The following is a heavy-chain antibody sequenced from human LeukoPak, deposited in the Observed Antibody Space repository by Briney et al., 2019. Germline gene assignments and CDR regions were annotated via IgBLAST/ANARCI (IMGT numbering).Heavy chain of an antibody. CDR1: GFTFSDYY. CDR3: AKDVVVADFDY. J-gene: IGHJ4*02. CDR2: ISGSGGST. D-gene: IGHD2-15*01. Sequence: GGSLRLSCAASGFTFSDYYMSWIRQAPGKGLEWVSAISGSGGSTYYADSVRGRFTISRDNSKNTLYLQMNSLRAEDTAVYYCAKDVVVADFDYWGQGTLVTVSS. V-gene: IGHV3-23*01.